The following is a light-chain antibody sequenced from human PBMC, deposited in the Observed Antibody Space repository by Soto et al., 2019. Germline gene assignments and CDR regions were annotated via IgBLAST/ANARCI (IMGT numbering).Light chain of an antibody. CDR1: QTISSW. V-gene: IGKV1-5*03. CDR3: QHYNSYSEA. J-gene: IGKJ1*01. Sequence: DIQMTQSPSTLSGSVGDRVTITCRASQTISSWLAWYQQKPGKAPKLLIYKASTLKSGVPSRLSGSGSGTEFTLTISSLQPDDFATYDCQHYNSYSEAFGQGTKVELK. CDR2: KAS.